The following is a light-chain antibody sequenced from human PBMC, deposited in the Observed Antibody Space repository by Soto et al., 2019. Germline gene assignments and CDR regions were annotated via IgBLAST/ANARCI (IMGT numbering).Light chain of an antibody. V-gene: IGKV3-15*01. J-gene: IGKJ1*01. Sequence: EVVMTQSPATLSVSPGERATLSCRASQSVNANLAWYQQKPGQAPRLLIHGASNRATGIPARFSGSGFGTEFIITISRLQSEDFAVYYCQKYNTWLWTFGQGTKV. CDR2: GAS. CDR1: QSVNAN. CDR3: QKYNTWLWT.